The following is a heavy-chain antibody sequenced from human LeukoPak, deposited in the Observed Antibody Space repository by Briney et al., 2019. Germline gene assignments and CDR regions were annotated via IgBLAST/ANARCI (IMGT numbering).Heavy chain of an antibody. Sequence: GSLKLSCAASGFTFSSFARTWVRQAPGKGLEWVSTVSGSAGRTDYADSVKGRFTISRDNLKNTLYLQMNGLRAEDTAVYYCAKNRGHCVDGVCHNYYYMDVWGRGTTVTVSS. D-gene: IGHD2-8*02. CDR1: GFTFSSFA. J-gene: IGHJ6*03. CDR2: VSGSAGRT. CDR3: AKNRGHCVDGVCHNYYYMDV. V-gene: IGHV3-23*01.